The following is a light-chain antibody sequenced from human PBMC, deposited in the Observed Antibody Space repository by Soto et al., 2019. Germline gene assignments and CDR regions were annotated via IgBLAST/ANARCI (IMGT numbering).Light chain of an antibody. CDR1: SSNIGSNI. CDR2: NNV. CDR3: SSYTSSSTLYVV. Sequence: QSVLTQPPSASGTPGQRVTISCSGSSSNIGSNIVNWYRQLPGTAPKLLIYNNVHRASGVSNRFSGSKSGNTASLTISGLQAEDEADYYCSSYTSSSTLYVVFGGGTKLTVL. V-gene: IGLV1-44*01. J-gene: IGLJ2*01.